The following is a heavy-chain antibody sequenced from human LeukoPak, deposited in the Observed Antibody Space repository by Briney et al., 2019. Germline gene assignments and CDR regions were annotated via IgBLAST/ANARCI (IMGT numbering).Heavy chain of an antibody. D-gene: IGHD4-17*01. CDR1: GGTFSSYA. Sequence: ASVKVSCKASGGTFSSYAISWVRQAPGQGLEWMGGIIPIFGTANYAQKFLGRVTITADESTSTAYMELSSLRSEDTAVYYCTTVATSPNAFDIWGQGTMVTVSS. V-gene: IGHV1-69*13. CDR2: IIPIFGTA. J-gene: IGHJ3*02. CDR3: TTVATSPNAFDI.